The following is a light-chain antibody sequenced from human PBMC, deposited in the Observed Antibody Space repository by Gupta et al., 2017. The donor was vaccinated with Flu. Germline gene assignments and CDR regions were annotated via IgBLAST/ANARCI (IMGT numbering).Light chain of an antibody. J-gene: IGKJ2*01. CDR3: QQYNSYPYT. CDR2: KAS. V-gene: IGKV1-5*03. Sequence: PSTLSASVGDRVTITCRASQSISSWLAWYQQKPGKAPKLLIYKASSLESGVPSRFSGSGSGTEFTLTISSLQPDDFATYYCQQYNSYPYTFGQRTKLEIK. CDR1: QSISSW.